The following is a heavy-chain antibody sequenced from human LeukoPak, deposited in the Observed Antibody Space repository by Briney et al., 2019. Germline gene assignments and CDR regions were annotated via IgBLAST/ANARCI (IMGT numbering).Heavy chain of an antibody. J-gene: IGHJ4*02. CDR3: AKVWAGTNFYLDY. V-gene: IGHV4-59*02. CDR2: IPHRGYT. CDR1: GASVSSHY. Sequence: SETLSLICTVSGASVSSHYWTWIRQPPGKGLEGIGYIPHRGYTDYNPSLKSRVTISVDTSENQLSLRVNSLTAADTAVYYCAKVWAGTNFYLDYWGQGILVTVSS. D-gene: IGHD3-10*01.